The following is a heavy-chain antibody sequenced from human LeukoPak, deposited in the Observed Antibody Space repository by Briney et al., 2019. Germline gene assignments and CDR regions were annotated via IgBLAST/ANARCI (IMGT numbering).Heavy chain of an antibody. V-gene: IGHV3-15*07. CDR2: IKSKTDGGTT. Sequence: KPGGSLRLSCAASGFTFSNAWMNWVRQAPGKGLEWVGRIKSKTDGGTTDYAAPVKGRFTISRDDSKNTLYLQMNSLRAEDTAVYFCARENGPENYYFYGMDVWGQGTTVTVSS. CDR1: GFTFSNAW. CDR3: ARENGPENYYFYGMDV. J-gene: IGHJ6*02.